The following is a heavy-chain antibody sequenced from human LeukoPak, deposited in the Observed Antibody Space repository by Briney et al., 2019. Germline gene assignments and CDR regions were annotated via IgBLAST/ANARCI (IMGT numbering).Heavy chain of an antibody. CDR3: ARDRVETGTTFYYYGMDV. CDR1: GGSISSYY. J-gene: IGHJ6*02. D-gene: IGHD1-7*01. CDR2: IYYSGST. V-gene: IGHV4-59*01. Sequence: SETLPLTCTVSGGSISSYYWSWIRQPPGKGLEWIGYIYYSGSTNYNPSLKSRVTISVDTSKNQFSLKLSSVTAADTAVYYCARDRVETGTTFYYYGMDVWGQGTTVTVSS.